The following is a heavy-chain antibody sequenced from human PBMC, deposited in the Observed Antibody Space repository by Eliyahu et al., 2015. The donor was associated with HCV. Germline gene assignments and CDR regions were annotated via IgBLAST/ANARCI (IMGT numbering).Heavy chain of an antibody. J-gene: IGHJ4*02. D-gene: IGHD6-25*01. CDR2: ISTDGSSS. CDR1: GFPFSNYW. Sequence: EVQLVESGGGLVQPGGSXRLSCAAXGFPFSNYWMYWVRQAPGKGLVWVSRISTDGSSSGYADAVKGRFTISRDNAKNTLYLQMNSLRAEDTAVYYCARSQYSSARGDYWGQGTLVTVSS. CDR3: ARSQYSSARGDY. V-gene: IGHV3-74*01.